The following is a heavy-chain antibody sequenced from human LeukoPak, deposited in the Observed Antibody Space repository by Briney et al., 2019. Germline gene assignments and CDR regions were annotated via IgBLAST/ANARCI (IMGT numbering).Heavy chain of an antibody. Sequence: GGSLRLSCTASGFTFGDYAMSWVRQAPGKGLEWVGFIRSKTYGGTTEYAASVKGRFTISRDDSKSIAYLQVNSLKTEDTAVYYCTRDLLAVANTRPYYYYYMDVWGKGTTVTVS. CDR1: GFTFGDYA. D-gene: IGHD6-19*01. CDR3: TRDLLAVANTRPYYYYYMDV. V-gene: IGHV3-49*04. CDR2: IRSKTYGGTT. J-gene: IGHJ6*03.